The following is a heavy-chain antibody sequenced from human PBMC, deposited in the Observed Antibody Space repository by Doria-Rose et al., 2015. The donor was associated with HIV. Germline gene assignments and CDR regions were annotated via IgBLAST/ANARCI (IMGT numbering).Heavy chain of an antibody. CDR3: ARIKSSRWYHKYYFDF. CDR2: IFSDDER. J-gene: IGHJ4*02. Sequence: QVTLKESGPVLVKPTETLTLTCTVSGVSLSSPGMGVSWIRQPPGKALEWLANIFSDDERSYKTSLKSRLTISRRTSKSQVVLTMTDMDPVDTATYYCARIKSSRWYHKYYFDFWGQGTLVIVSA. CDR1: GVSLSSPGMG. V-gene: IGHV2-26*01. D-gene: IGHD6-13*01.